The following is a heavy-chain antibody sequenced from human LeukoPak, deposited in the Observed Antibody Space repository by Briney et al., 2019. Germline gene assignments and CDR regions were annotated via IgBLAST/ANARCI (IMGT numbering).Heavy chain of an antibody. J-gene: IGHJ6*03. Sequence: SETLSLTCAVYGGSFSGYYWSWIRQPPGKGLEWIGEINHSGSTNYNPSLKSRVTISVDTSKNQFSLKLSSVTAADTAVYYCARGRRHGVVVPADTVYYYYMDVWGKGTTVTVSS. CDR1: GGSFSGYY. CDR2: INHSGST. V-gene: IGHV4-34*01. CDR3: ARGRRHGVVVPADTVYYYYMDV. D-gene: IGHD2-2*01.